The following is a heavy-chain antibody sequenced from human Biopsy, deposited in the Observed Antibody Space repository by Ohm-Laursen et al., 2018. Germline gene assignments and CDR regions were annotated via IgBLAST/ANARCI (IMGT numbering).Heavy chain of an antibody. CDR2: IFYDGSNT. CDR1: GFTFNNYG. CDR3: AKDRYNYTPIGGFSMDV. J-gene: IGHJ6*02. D-gene: IGHD5-18*01. V-gene: IGHV3-30*18. Sequence: SLRLSCSASGFTFNNYGMQWVRQVPGKGLEWVAFIFYDGSNTYYAGSVKGRFTISRDNSRDTLYLQMSSLRAEDTAVYYCAKDRYNYTPIGGFSMDVWGQGTTVTVSS.